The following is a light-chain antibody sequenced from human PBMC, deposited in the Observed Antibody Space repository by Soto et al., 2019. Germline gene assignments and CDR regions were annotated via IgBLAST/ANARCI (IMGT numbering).Light chain of an antibody. CDR1: SSDVGSYNR. V-gene: IGLV2-23*01. J-gene: IGLJ1*01. Sequence: QSALTQPASVSGSPGQSITISCTGTSSDVGSYNRVSWYQQHPGEAPKLMIYGGTKRPSGVSNRFSGSKSGNTASLTISGLQAEDEADYYCCSYAGITTYYVFGTGTKLT. CDR2: GGT. CDR3: CSYAGITTYYV.